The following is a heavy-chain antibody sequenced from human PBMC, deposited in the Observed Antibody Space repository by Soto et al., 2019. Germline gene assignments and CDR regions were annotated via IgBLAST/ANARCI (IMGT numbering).Heavy chain of an antibody. Sequence: SETLSLTCTVSGGSISSYYWSWIRQPPGKGLEWIGYIYYSGSTNYNPSLKSRVTISVDTSKNQFSLKLSSVTAADTAVYYCARLSIDSGSYNEEYWGQGTLVTVSS. D-gene: IGHD1-26*01. CDR1: GGSISSYY. CDR2: IYYSGST. J-gene: IGHJ4*02. CDR3: ARLSIDSGSYNEEY. V-gene: IGHV4-59*08.